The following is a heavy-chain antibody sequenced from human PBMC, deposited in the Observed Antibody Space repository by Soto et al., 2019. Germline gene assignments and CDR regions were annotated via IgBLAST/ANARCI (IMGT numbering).Heavy chain of an antibody. J-gene: IGHJ4*02. V-gene: IGHV3-23*01. Sequence: EVQLLESGGGLVQPGGSLRLSCAASGFTFSSYAMSWVRQAPGKGLEWVSAISGSGGSTYYADSVKGRFTISRDNSKNTLYVKMNSLRAEDTAVYYGEKEVYYLRRQYYFDSGGQGPLVTVSS. CDR3: EKEVYYLRRQYYFDS. CDR1: GFTFSSYA. D-gene: IGHD3-10*01. CDR2: ISGSGGST.